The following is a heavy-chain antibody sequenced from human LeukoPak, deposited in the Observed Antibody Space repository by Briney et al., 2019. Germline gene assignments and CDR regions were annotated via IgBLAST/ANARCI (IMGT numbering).Heavy chain of an antibody. J-gene: IGHJ4*02. CDR1: GFTVSSNY. CDR3: ARDRGGYDGNFDY. V-gene: IGHV3-66*01. D-gene: IGHD5-12*01. CDR2: IYSGGST. Sequence: GGSLRLSCAASGFTVSSNYMSWVRQAPGKGLEWFSVIYSGGSTNYADSVKGRFTISRDNSKNTLYLQMNTLRAEDTAVYYCARDRGGYDGNFDYWGQGTLVTVSS.